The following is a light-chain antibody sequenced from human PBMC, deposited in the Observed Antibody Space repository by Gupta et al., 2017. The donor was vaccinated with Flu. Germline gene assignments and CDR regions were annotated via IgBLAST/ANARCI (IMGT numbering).Light chain of an antibody. Sequence: EIVLTQSPGTLSLSPGERATLSCRASQSVTSTYLAWYQQKPGQAPRLLLYGASSRATDIPDRFSGSGSGTDFTLTINRLEPEDFAVYYCQQYGSSPRTFGQGTKVEMK. CDR1: QSVTSTY. CDR2: GAS. CDR3: QQYGSSPRT. J-gene: IGKJ1*01. V-gene: IGKV3-20*01.